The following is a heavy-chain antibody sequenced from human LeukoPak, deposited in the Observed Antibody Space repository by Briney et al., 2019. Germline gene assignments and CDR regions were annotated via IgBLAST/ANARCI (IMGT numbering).Heavy chain of an antibody. J-gene: IGHJ3*02. CDR1: GGSISSYY. Sequence: SETLSLTCTVSGGSISSYYWSWIRQPPGKGLEWIGYIYCSGNTLYNPSLKSRVTTSVDTSKNQFSLSLSSVTAADTAVYYCARWEVRLNAFEMWGQGTMVTVSS. CDR3: ARWEVRLNAFEM. V-gene: IGHV4-59*08. CDR2: IYCSGNT. D-gene: IGHD3-10*01.